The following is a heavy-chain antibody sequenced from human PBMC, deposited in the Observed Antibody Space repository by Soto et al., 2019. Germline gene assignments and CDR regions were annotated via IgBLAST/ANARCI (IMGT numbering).Heavy chain of an antibody. V-gene: IGHV3-11*06. CDR3: ARSGDNYNPLDY. Sequence: PGGSLRLSCEGSGFTFSDYYISLIRQAPGEGLEWISYSSNSGTFSRYADSVKGRFSVSRDNTKNLLYLQMNSLRAEDTAVYYCARSGDNYNPLDYWGQGTPVTV. CDR1: GFTFSDYY. CDR2: SSNSGTFS. D-gene: IGHD1-1*01. J-gene: IGHJ4*02.